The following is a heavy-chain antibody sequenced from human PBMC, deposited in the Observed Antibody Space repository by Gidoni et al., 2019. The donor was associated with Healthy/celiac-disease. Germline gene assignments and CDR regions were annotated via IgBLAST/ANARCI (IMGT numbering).Heavy chain of an antibody. V-gene: IGHV3-30-3*01. CDR3: ARGGDCSSTSCYPYYFDY. Sequence: QVQLVESGGSVVQPGRSLRLSCAASGFTFSSYAMHWVRQAPGKGLEWVAVISYDGSNKYYADSVKGRFTISRDNSKNTLYLQMNSLRAEDTAVYYCARGGDCSSTSCYPYYFDYWGQGTLVTVSS. CDR1: GFTFSSYA. CDR2: ISYDGSNK. D-gene: IGHD2-2*01. J-gene: IGHJ4*02.